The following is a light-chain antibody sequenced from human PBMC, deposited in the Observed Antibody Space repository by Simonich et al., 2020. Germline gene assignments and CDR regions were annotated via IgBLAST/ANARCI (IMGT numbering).Light chain of an antibody. CDR3: CSYAGSSTLV. V-gene: IGLV2-23*01. CDR1: SSDVGSYNL. J-gene: IGLJ3*02. Sequence: QSALTQPASVSGSPGQSLTISCTGTSSDVGSYNLVSWYQQHPGKAPKLMIYEGSKRPSGVSNRFSGSESGNTASLTISGLQAEDEADYYCCSYAGSSTLVFGGGTKLTVL. CDR2: EGS.